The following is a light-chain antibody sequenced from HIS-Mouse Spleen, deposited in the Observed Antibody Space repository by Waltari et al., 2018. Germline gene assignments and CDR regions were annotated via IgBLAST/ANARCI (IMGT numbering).Light chain of an antibody. CDR3: SSYTSSSTV. CDR1: SSDVGSYNL. CDR2: EGS. V-gene: IGLV2-14*02. J-gene: IGLJ1*01. Sequence: QSALTQPASVSGSPGQSITIPCTGTSSDVGSYNLVSWYQQHPGKAPKLMIYEGSKRPSGVSNRFSGSKSGNTASLTISGLQAEDEADYYCSSYTSSSTVFGTGTKVTVL.